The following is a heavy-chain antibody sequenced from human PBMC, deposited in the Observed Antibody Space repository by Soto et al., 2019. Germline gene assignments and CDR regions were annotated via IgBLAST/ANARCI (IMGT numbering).Heavy chain of an antibody. Sequence: SVKVSCKASGGTFSSYATSWVRQAPGQGLEWMGGIIPIFGTANYAQKFQGRVTITADESTSTAYMELSSLRSEDTAVYYCARDHCSSTSCYSWFDPWGQGTLVTVSS. V-gene: IGHV1-69*13. D-gene: IGHD2-2*02. CDR3: ARDHCSSTSCYSWFDP. CDR1: GGTFSSYA. J-gene: IGHJ5*02. CDR2: IIPIFGTA.